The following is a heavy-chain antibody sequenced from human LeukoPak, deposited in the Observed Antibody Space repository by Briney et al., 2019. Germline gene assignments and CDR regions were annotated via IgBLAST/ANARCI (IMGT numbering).Heavy chain of an antibody. J-gene: IGHJ4*02. CDR3: AKVGGGDEYYFDY. CDR2: VSWNRGSI. CDR1: GFTFDDYA. V-gene: IGHV3-9*01. D-gene: IGHD2-21*02. Sequence: PGGSLRLSCAASGFTFDDYAMQWVRQAPGKGLEWVSGVSWNRGSIGYADSVKGRFTVSRDNAKNSLYLQMNSLRAEDTALYYCAKVGGGDEYYFDYWGQGTLVTVSS.